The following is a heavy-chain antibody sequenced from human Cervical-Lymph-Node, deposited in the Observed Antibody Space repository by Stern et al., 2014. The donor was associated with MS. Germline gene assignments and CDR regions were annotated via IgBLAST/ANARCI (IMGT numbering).Heavy chain of an antibody. CDR2: IYYSGST. D-gene: IGHD6-19*01. CDR1: GGSISSYY. CDR3: ARERYSSGWSHFDY. V-gene: IGHV4-59*01. J-gene: IGHJ4*02. Sequence: VQLVESGPGLVKPSETLSLTCTVSGGSISSYYWSWIRQPPGKGLEWIGYIYYSGSTNYNPSLKSRVTISVDTSKNQFSLKLSSVTAADTAVYYCARERYSSGWSHFDYWGQGTLVTVSS.